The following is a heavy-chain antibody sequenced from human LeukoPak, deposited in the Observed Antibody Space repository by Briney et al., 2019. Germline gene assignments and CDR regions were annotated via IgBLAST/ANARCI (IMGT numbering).Heavy chain of an antibody. CDR1: GFTFSSYE. V-gene: IGHV3-48*03. D-gene: IGHD3-10*01. CDR2: ISSSGSTI. J-gene: IGHJ3*02. CDR3: ARDGGSGIRSDAFDI. Sequence: GGSLRLSCAASGFTFSSYEMNWVRQAPGKGLEWASYISSSGSTIYYADSVKGRFTISRDNAKNSLYLQMNSLRAEDTAVYYCARDGGSGIRSDAFDIWGQGTMVTVSS.